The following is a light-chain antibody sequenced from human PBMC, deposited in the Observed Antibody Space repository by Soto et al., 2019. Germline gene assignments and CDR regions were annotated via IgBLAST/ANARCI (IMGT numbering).Light chain of an antibody. J-gene: IGLJ1*01. CDR1: SSDVGSYNL. Sequence: QSVLTQPASVSGSPGQSITISCTGTSSDVGSYNLVSWYQQHPGKAPKLMIYEVSKRPSGVSNRFSGSKSGNTASLTISGLQAEDEADYYCCSSAGSSPFPYVFGTGTKVTVL. V-gene: IGLV2-23*02. CDR2: EVS. CDR3: CSSAGSSPFPYV.